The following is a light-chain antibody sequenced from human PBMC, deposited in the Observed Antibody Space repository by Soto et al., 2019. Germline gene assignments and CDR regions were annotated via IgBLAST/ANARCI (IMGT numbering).Light chain of an antibody. CDR1: QGIGSW. J-gene: IGKJ4*01. CDR2: PAS. Sequence: DIQMTQSPSFVSASIGDRVTITCRASQGIGSWLAWYQQVPGRAPRLLIFPASPFQSGVSSRVRGSGSGKDFTLTITSLQPEDFATYFCLQANNFPVTFGEGTKVEMK. CDR3: LQANNFPVT. V-gene: IGKV1-12*01.